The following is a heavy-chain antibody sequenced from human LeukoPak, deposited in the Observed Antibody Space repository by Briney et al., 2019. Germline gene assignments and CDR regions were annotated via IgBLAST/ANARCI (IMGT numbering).Heavy chain of an antibody. CDR2: ISSSGSTI. Sequence: GGSLRLSCAASGFTFSSYEMNWVRQAPGKGLEWVSYISSSGSTIYYADSVKGRFTISRDNAKNSLYLQMNSLRAEDTAVYYCARDRDIVVVPAANYFDYWGQGTLVTVSS. D-gene: IGHD2-2*01. J-gene: IGHJ4*02. V-gene: IGHV3-48*03. CDR1: GFTFSSYE. CDR3: ARDRDIVVVPAANYFDY.